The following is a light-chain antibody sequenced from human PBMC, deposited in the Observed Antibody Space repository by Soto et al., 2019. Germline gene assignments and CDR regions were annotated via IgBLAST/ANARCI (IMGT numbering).Light chain of an antibody. CDR1: SSDVGGYNY. Sequence: QSVLTQPASVSGSPGQSITISCTGTSSDVGGYNYVSWYQQHPGKAPKLLIYDVSNRPSGVSNRFSGSKSVNTASLTIYGLQAEDEADYYCSSYTSSSTPMVFGGGTKLTV. V-gene: IGLV2-14*01. J-gene: IGLJ2*01. CDR3: SSYTSSSTPMV. CDR2: DVS.